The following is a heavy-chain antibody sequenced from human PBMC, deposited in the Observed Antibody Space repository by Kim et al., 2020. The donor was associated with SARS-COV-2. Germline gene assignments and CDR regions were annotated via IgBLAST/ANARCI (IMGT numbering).Heavy chain of an antibody. CDR3: AREGDDFGDYHFDY. J-gene: IGHJ4*02. D-gene: IGHD4-17*01. V-gene: IGHV3-21*01. Sequence: YADTVKGRFNIARDNAKNSLYMQRNSRTAGDTAVYYCAREGDDFGDYHFDYWGKGTLVTLSS.